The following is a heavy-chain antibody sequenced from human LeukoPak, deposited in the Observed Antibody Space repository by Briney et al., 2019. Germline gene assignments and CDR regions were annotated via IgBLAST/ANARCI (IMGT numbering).Heavy chain of an antibody. V-gene: IGHV3-30*02. J-gene: IGHJ4*02. CDR2: IRYDGSNK. D-gene: IGHD5-24*01. CDR3: AKVDGYNVGC. CDR1: RFTFSTYG. Sequence: GSLRLSCAASRFTFSTYGMHWVRQAPGKGLEWVAFIRYDGSNKHYADSVKGRFTISRDNSKNTLYLQMNSLRAEDTAVYYCAKVDGYNVGCWGQGTLVTVSS.